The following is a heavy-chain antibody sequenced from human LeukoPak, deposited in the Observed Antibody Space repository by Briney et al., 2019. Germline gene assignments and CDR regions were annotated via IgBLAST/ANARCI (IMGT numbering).Heavy chain of an antibody. CDR3: ARTVPGYPDDYFDY. CDR2: MNQDGSAI. V-gene: IGHV3-7*01. D-gene: IGHD6-19*01. J-gene: IGHJ4*02. CDR1: GSTFSRHW. Sequence: GGSLRLSCAASGSTFSRHWMSWVRQTPGKGLERVAHMNQDGSAIYYVDSVKGRFTISRDNAKNSLCLQMTGLTVADTAVYYCARTVPGYPDDYFDYWGQGTLVTVSS.